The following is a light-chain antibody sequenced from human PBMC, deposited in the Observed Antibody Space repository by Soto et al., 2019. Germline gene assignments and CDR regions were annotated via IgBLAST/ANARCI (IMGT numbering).Light chain of an antibody. CDR1: QSVSSN. Sequence: EIVMTQSPATLSVSPGERATLSCRASQSVSSNLAWYQQKPGQAPRLLIYGASTRATGIPARFSGCGSGTEFTLTISSLQSEDFAVYYCQQYNNWPPATFGGGTKVEIK. J-gene: IGKJ4*01. V-gene: IGKV3-15*01. CDR3: QQYNNWPPAT. CDR2: GAS.